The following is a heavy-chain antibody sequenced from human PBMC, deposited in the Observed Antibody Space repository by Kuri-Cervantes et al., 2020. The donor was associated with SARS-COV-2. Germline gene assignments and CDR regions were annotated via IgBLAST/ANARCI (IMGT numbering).Heavy chain of an antibody. Sequence: GGSLRLSCEVSGFLFSASAIHWVRQGSGKGLEWVGRVRGKANNYATAYAASVKGRFTISRDDSKNMAYLQMNSLKTEDTAVYYCTRDGGYYDFWSGYQRHWGQGTLVTVSS. CDR2: VRGKANNYAT. CDR1: GFLFSASA. J-gene: IGHJ1*01. D-gene: IGHD3-3*01. V-gene: IGHV3-73*01. CDR3: TRDGGYYDFWSGYQRH.